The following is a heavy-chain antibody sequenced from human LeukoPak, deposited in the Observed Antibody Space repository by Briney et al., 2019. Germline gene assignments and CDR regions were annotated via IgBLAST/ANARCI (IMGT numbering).Heavy chain of an antibody. J-gene: IGHJ5*02. CDR1: GGTFSSYA. V-gene: IGHV1-69*04. Sequence: SVKVSCKASGGTFSSYAISWVRQAPGQGLEWVGRIIPILGIANYAQKFQGRVTITADKSTSTAYMELSSLRSEDTAVYYCARDRGRPNWNSRFDPWGQGTLVTVSS. CDR2: IIPILGIA. CDR3: ARDRGRPNWNSRFDP. D-gene: IGHD1-7*01.